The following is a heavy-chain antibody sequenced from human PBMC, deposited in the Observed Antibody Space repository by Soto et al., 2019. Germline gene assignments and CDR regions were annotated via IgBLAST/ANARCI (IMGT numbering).Heavy chain of an antibody. V-gene: IGHV3-23*01. CDR2: INDDGDRT. Sequence: EVQLLESGGGSVQPGGSLKLSCAVSGFTFRTYAMCWVLQAPGKGLEWVSGINDDGDRTYYPDSVKSRFTISRDNSKITLYLQMNSLRAEDTAVYYCAREEWTNRRPYLYSGMDVWGQGTTVTVYS. CDR1: GFTFRTYA. J-gene: IGHJ6*02. D-gene: IGHD3-3*01. CDR3: AREEWTNRRPYLYSGMDV.